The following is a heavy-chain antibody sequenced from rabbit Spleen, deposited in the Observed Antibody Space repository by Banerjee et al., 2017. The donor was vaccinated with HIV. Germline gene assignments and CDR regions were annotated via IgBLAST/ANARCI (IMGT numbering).Heavy chain of an antibody. CDR3: AREDVGGSIIL. CDR1: GFSFSSRYY. D-gene: IGHD1-1*01. J-gene: IGHJ6*01. Sequence: QSLEESGGGLVQPEGSLTLTCTASGFSFSSRYYMCWVRQAPGKGLEWIGCIGFGSTGNSYYASWVNGRFTISSDNAQKTVDLQMNSLTAADTATYFCAREDVGGSIILWGPGTLVTVS. V-gene: IGHV1S40*01. CDR2: IGFGSTGNS.